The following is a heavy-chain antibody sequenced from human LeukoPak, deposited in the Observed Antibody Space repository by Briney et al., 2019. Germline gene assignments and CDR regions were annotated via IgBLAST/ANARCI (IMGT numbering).Heavy chain of an antibody. Sequence: SVKVSCKASGGTFSSYAISWVRQAPGQGLEWMGGIIPIFGTANYAQKFQGRVTITADESTSTAYMELSSLRSEDTAVYYCARVGINRDIVVVPAAIDYYMDVWGKGTTVTVSS. J-gene: IGHJ6*03. CDR3: ARVGINRDIVVVPAAIDYYMDV. CDR1: GGTFSSYA. D-gene: IGHD2-2*01. CDR2: IIPIFGTA. V-gene: IGHV1-69*13.